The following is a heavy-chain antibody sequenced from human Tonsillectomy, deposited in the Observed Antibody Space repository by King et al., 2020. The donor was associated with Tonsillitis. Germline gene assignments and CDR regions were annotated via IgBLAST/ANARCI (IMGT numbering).Heavy chain of an antibody. CDR1: GHSFATYW. CDR2: IYPGDSDT. Sequence: VQLVQSGAEVKKPGESLKISCKGSGHSFATYWIGWVRQMPGKGLEWMGIIYPGDSDTRYSPSFQGQVTISADKSISTAYLQWSSLKASDTAMYYCARLRVVTGTRFDSWGQGTLVTVSS. CDR3: ARLRVVTGTRFDS. D-gene: IGHD2-21*02. V-gene: IGHV5-51*01. J-gene: IGHJ5*01.